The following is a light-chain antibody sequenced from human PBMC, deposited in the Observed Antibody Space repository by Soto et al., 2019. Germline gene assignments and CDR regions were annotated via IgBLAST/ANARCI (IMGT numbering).Light chain of an antibody. CDR1: SSDVCGYNY. CDR2: AVT. CDR3: SSYTSSSTL. Sequence: QSALAQPASVSGSPGQSITISCTGTSSDVCGYNYVSWYQQHPGKAPKLMIYAVTDRPSGVSSRFSGSKSGNTASLTISGLQAEDEADYYCSSYTSSSTLIGTGTKVTVL. V-gene: IGLV2-14*01. J-gene: IGLJ1*01.